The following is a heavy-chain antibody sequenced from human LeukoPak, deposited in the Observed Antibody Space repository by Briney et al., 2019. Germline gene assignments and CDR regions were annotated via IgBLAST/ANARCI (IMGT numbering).Heavy chain of an antibody. V-gene: IGHV1-46*01. CDR2: INPSNGIT. D-gene: IGHD6-6*01. J-gene: IGHJ5*02. CDR3: ARGPLALYWFDP. CDR1: GYTFTTYF. Sequence: VASVKVSCKASGYTFTTYFIHWVRQAPGQGLEWMGIINPSNGITKNAQTVQGRVTMTRNTSISTAYMELSSLRSEDTAVYYCARGPLALYWFDPWGQGTLVTVSS.